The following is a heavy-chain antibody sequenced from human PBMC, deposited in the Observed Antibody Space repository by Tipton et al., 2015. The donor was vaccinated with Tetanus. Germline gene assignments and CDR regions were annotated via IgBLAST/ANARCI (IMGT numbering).Heavy chain of an antibody. V-gene: IGHV4-59*10. Sequence: TLSLTCAVYGGSFSGYYWSWIRQPAGKGLEWIGRIYTSGSTNYNPSLKSRVTMSVDTSKNQFSLKLSSVTAADTAVYYCARAIQWAAAGTIDYYYGMDVWGQGTTVTVSS. CDR1: GGSFSGYY. CDR2: IYTSGST. CDR3: ARAIQWAAAGTIDYYYGMDV. D-gene: IGHD6-13*01. J-gene: IGHJ6*02.